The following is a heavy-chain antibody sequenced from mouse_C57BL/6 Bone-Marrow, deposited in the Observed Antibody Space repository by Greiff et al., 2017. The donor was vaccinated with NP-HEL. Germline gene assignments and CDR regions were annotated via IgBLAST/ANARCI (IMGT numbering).Heavy chain of an antibody. J-gene: IGHJ3*01. V-gene: IGHV1-54*01. Sequence: QVQLQQSGAELVRPGTSVKVSCKASGYAFTNYLIEWVKQRPGQGLEWIGVLNPGSGGTNYNEKFKGKATLTADKSSSTAYMQLSSLTSEDSAVYFCARSEDSSGYVAWFAYWGQGTLVTVSA. CDR3: ARSEDSSGYVAWFAY. CDR1: GYAFTNYL. CDR2: LNPGSGGT. D-gene: IGHD3-2*02.